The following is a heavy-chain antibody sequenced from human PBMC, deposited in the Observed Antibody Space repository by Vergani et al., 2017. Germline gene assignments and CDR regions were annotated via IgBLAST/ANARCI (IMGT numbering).Heavy chain of an antibody. Sequence: EVQLLESGGGLVQPGGSLRLSCAASGFTFSSYAMSWARQAPGKGLEWVSAISGSGGSTYYADSVKGRFTISRDNSKNTLYLQMNSLRAEDTAVYYCAKSKWELTALSSPLFDYWGQGTLVTVSS. D-gene: IGHD1-26*01. CDR3: AKSKWELTALSSPLFDY. CDR2: ISGSGGST. CDR1: GFTFSSYA. J-gene: IGHJ4*02. V-gene: IGHV3-23*01.